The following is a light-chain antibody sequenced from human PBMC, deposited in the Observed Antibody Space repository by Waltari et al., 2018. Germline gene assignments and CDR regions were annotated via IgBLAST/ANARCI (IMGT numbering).Light chain of an antibody. CDR3: QQYYSTLALT. CDR2: WAS. J-gene: IGKJ4*01. Sequence: DIVMTQSPDSLAVSLGERATINCKSSQSVLYSSNNKNYLAWYQQKPGHPPKLLIYWASTRESGVPDRFSGSGSGTDFTLTISSLQAEDVAVYYCQQYYSTLALTFGGGTKVEIK. V-gene: IGKV4-1*01. CDR1: QSVLYSSNNKNY.